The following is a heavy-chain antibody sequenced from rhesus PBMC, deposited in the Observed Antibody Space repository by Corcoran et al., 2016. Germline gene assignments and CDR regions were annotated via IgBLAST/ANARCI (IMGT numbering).Heavy chain of an antibody. CDR3: ARGQAAAGGY. CDR2: IYGSSGST. CDR1: GYSISSGYD. J-gene: IGHJ4*01. V-gene: IGHV4-76*01. D-gene: IGHD6-25*01. Sequence: QLQLQESGPGVVKPSETLSLTCAVSGYSISSGYDWSWIRQPPGKGLEWIGYIYGSSGSTNYNPSLKNRVTISKDTSKNQFSLKLSSVTAADTAVYYGARGQAAAGGYWGQGVLVTVSS.